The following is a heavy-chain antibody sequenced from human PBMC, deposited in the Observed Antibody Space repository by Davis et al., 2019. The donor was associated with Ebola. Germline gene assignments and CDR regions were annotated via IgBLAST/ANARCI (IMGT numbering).Heavy chain of an antibody. V-gene: IGHV5-51*01. CDR1: GYSFTSYW. D-gene: IGHD4-17*01. J-gene: IGHJ6*02. CDR3: ARHITVTTRYYYYYYGMDV. CDR2: IYPGDSDT. Sequence: GGSLRLSCKGSGYSFTSYWIGWVRQMPGKGLEWMGIIYPGDSDTRYSPSFQGQVTISADKSISTAYLQWSSLKASDTAMYYCARHITVTTRYYYYYYGMDVWGQGTTVTVSS.